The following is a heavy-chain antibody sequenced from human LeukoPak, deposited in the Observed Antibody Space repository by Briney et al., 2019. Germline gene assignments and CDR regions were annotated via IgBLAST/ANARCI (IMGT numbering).Heavy chain of an antibody. V-gene: IGHV3-30*03. CDR2: ISYDASNK. CDR1: GFTFSSYG. D-gene: IGHD3-3*01. J-gene: IGHJ4*02. Sequence: GGSLRLSCAASGFTFSSYGMHWVRQAPGKGLEWVAVISYDASNKYHADSVKGRFTISRDNSKNTVYLQMNSLRAEDTAVYYCARDRGGAYDFWSGYYTGYFDYWGQRTLVPVSS. CDR3: ARDRGGAYDFWSGYYTGYFDY.